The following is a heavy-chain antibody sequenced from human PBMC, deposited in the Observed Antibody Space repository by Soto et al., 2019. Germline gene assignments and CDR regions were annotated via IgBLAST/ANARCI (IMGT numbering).Heavy chain of an antibody. J-gene: IGHJ6*02. Sequence: ASVKVSCKASGYTFTGYYMHWVRQAPGQGLEWMGWINPNSGGTNYAQKFQGRVTMTRDTSISTAYMELSRLRSDDTAVYYCARDQHSSSWYYYYYGMNVWGQGTTVTVS. CDR3: ARDQHSSSWYYYYYGMNV. CDR1: GYTFTGYY. V-gene: IGHV1-2*02. D-gene: IGHD6-13*01. CDR2: INPNSGGT.